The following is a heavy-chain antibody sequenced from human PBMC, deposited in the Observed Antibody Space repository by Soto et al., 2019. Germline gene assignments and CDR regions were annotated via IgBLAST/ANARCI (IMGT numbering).Heavy chain of an antibody. D-gene: IGHD2-15*01. J-gene: IGHJ4*02. Sequence: ASVKVSSKASGYPFTSSGTSWVRQAPGQGLEWMGWIGAYNGNTNYAQKLQGRVTMTTDTSTSTAYMELRSLRSDDTAVYYWARVGEWSGGSCYSSYFDYWGQGTLVTVSS. V-gene: IGHV1-18*01. CDR3: ARVGEWSGGSCYSSYFDY. CDR2: IGAYNGNT. CDR1: GYPFTSSG.